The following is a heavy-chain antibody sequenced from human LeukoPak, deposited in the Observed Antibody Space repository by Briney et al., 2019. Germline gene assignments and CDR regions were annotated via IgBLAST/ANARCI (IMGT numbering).Heavy chain of an antibody. CDR2: IIPIFGTA. J-gene: IGHJ2*01. CDR3: ARGTYYYDSSGYSAFDL. V-gene: IGHV1-69*05. CDR1: GGTFSSYA. Sequence: ASVKVSCKASGGTFSSYAISWVRQAPGQGLEWLGGIIPIFGTANYAQKFQGRVTITTDESTSTAYMELSSLRSEDTAVYYCARGTYYYDSSGYSAFDLWDRGTLVTVSS. D-gene: IGHD3-22*01.